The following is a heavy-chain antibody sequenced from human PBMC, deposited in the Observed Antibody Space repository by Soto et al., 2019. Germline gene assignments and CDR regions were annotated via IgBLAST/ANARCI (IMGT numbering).Heavy chain of an antibody. Sequence: GGSLRLSCVASGFTFSTYAMTWVRQAPGKGLEWVSAITGSGSGTYYADSVKGRFTISRDNSKNTLYLQMNSLRAEDTAVYYCAKEKPGTTYFDYWGPGTLVTVSS. D-gene: IGHD1-7*01. J-gene: IGHJ4*02. CDR3: AKEKPGTTYFDY. CDR2: ITGSGSGT. CDR1: GFTFSTYA. V-gene: IGHV3-23*01.